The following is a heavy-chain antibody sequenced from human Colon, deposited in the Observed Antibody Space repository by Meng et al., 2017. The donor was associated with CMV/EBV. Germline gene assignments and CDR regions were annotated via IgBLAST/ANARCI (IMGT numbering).Heavy chain of an antibody. CDR2: INPKTANP. CDR1: GYTFSKYA. CDR3: ATGSVAADGKGY. J-gene: IGHJ1*01. D-gene: IGHD6-13*01. V-gene: IGHV7-4-1*02. Sequence: QVQLVQSGSELKKPGASVNMSCKASGYTFSKYAINWVRQAPGQWLEWMGYINPKTANPTYVQGFTGRFVFSLDTSVSTAYLQISSLEAEDTAVYYCATGSVAADGKGYWGQGTLVTVSS.